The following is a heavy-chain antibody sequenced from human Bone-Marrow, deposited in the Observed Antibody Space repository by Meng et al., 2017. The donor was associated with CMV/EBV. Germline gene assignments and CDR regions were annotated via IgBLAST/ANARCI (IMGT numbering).Heavy chain of an antibody. Sequence: LQLVESGGGLVQPGGSLRLSCAASRFTFSNYAMRWVRQAPGKGLEWVSAISGSGGSTYYADSVKGRFTISRDNSNNTLYLQMNSLRAEDTAIYYCAKEAAAGPASYFDYWGQGTLVTVSS. CDR3: AKEAAAGPASYFDY. CDR2: ISGSGGST. CDR1: RFTFSNYA. V-gene: IGHV3-23*04. J-gene: IGHJ4*02. D-gene: IGHD6-13*01.